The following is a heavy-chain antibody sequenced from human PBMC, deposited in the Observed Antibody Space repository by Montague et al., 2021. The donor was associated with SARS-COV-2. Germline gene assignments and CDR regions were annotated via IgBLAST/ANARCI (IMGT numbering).Heavy chain of an antibody. V-gene: IGHV3-30-3*01. CDR1: GFTFSSYA. D-gene: IGHD5-12*01. J-gene: IGHJ4*02. CDR3: ARESGSGFDY. Sequence: SLRLSCAASGFTFSSYAMHWVRQAPGKGLEWVAVISYDGSNKYYADSVKGRFTISRDNSKNTLYLQINSLRAEDTAAYYCARESGSGFDYWGQGTLVTVSS. CDR2: ISYDGSNK.